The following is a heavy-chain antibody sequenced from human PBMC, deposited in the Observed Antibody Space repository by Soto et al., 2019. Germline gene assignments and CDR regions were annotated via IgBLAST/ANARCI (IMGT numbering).Heavy chain of an antibody. J-gene: IGHJ3*02. CDR1: GGSISSYY. Sequence: SETMSLTCTVSGGSISSYYWSWIRQPPGKGLEWIGYIYYSGSTNFNRSLKSRVTISVDTSKNQFSLKLSSVTAADTAVYYCARVYGSGRHYVFSDVCDIWGQGTMVTV. V-gene: IGHV4-59*01. CDR3: ARVYGSGRHYVFSDVCDI. CDR2: IYYSGST. D-gene: IGHD3-10*01.